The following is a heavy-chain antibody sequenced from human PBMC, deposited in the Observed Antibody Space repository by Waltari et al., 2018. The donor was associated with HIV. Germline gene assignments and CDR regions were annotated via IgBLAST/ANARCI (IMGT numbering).Heavy chain of an antibody. V-gene: IGHV4-4*02. D-gene: IGHD6-19*01. Sequence: QVQLQESGPGLVNPSGTLSLTCALSGVYISSGYWWTWVRQPPGKGLEWIGEVHHSGSSNYNPSLKSRVTISVDNSKNQFSLRLNSVTAADTAVYYCAASPGWWRLDYWGQGTLVSVSS. CDR3: AASPGWWRLDY. CDR1: GVYISSGYW. J-gene: IGHJ4*02. CDR2: VHHSGSS.